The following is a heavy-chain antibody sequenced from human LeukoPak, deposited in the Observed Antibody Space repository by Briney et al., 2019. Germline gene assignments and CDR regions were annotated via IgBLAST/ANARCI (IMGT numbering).Heavy chain of an antibody. CDR1: GGSFSGYY. D-gene: IGHD3-10*01. V-gene: IGHV4-34*01. CDR3: AKDSDPYGSGSLGY. J-gene: IGHJ4*02. Sequence: SGTLSLTCAVYGGSFSGYYWSWIRQPPGKGLEWIGEINHSGSTNYNPSLKSRVTISVDTSKNQFSLKLSSVTAADTAVYYCAKDSDPYGSGSLGYWGQGILVTVSS. CDR2: INHSGST.